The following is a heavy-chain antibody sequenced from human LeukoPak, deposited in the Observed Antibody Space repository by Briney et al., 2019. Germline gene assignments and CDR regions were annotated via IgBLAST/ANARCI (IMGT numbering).Heavy chain of an antibody. Sequence: GGSLRLSCAASGFTFSSYWMSWVRQAPGKGLEWVANIKQDGSEKYYVDSVKGRFTISRDNAKNSLYLQMNSLRAEDTAVYCCARDPLWFGELLYYWGQGTLVTVSS. J-gene: IGHJ4*02. D-gene: IGHD3-10*01. V-gene: IGHV3-7*01. CDR2: IKQDGSEK. CDR3: ARDPLWFGELLYY. CDR1: GFTFSSYW.